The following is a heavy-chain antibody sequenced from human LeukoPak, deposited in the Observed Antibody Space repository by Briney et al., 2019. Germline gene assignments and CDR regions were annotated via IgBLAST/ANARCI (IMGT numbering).Heavy chain of an antibody. CDR2: IDPSDSYA. J-gene: IGHJ5*01. CDR3: ARPKEPGYCRGCTCYSPFDS. CDR1: WYRFSSYW. D-gene: IGHD2-15*01. V-gene: IGHV5-10-1*01. Sequence: GESLKISCKGSWYRFSSYWIGWVRQMPGKGLEWMGRIDPSDSYANYSPSFQGHVTISADKSINTAYLQWSSLKASDNAMYYCARPKEPGYCRGCTCYSPFDSWGQGTLVTVSS.